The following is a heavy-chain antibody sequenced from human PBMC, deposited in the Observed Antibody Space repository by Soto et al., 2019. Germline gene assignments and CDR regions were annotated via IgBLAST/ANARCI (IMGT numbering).Heavy chain of an antibody. CDR2: ISYDGSNK. J-gene: IGHJ4*02. D-gene: IGHD6-6*01. V-gene: IGHV3-30-3*01. CDR3: ARGRIAARLCYFDY. Sequence: GGSLRLSCAASGFTFSSYAMHWVRQAPGKGLEWVAVISYDGSNKYYADSVKGRFTISRDNSKNTLYLQTNSLRAEDTAVYYCARGRIAARLCYFDYWGQGTLVTVSS. CDR1: GFTFSSYA.